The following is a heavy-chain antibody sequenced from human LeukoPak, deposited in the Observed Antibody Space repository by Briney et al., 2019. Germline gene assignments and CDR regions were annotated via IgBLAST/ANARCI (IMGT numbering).Heavy chain of an antibody. CDR2: IYYSGST. J-gene: IGHJ5*02. CDR3: ARGNTYYDYVWGSYRSNWFDP. Sequence: PSETLSLTCTVSGDSINSLDLWSWVRQPPGKGLEWIGSIYYSGSTYYNPSLKSRVTISVDTSKNQFSLKLSSVTAADTAVYYCARGNTYYDYVWGSYRSNWFDPWGQGTLVTVSS. CDR1: GDSINSLDL. D-gene: IGHD3-16*02. V-gene: IGHV4-39*01.